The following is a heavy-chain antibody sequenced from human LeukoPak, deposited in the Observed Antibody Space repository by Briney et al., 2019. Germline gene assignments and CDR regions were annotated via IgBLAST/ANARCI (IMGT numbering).Heavy chain of an antibody. V-gene: IGHV1-8*01. CDR3: ARVAGPIDY. D-gene: IGHD2-15*01. CDR1: GYTLTTYD. Sequence: ASVKVSCKASGYTLTTYDINWVRQATGQGLEWMGWMNPNSGNTGYAHKFQGRVTMTRNTAINTAYMELSSLRSEDTAVYYCARVAGPIDYWGQGTLVTVSS. J-gene: IGHJ4*02. CDR2: MNPNSGNT.